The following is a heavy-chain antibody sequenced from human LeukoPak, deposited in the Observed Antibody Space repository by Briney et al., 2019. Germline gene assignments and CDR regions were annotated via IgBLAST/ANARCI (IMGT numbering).Heavy chain of an antibody. V-gene: IGHV3-30*18. D-gene: IGHD4-17*01. CDR2: ISYDGSNK. CDR3: AKDRLRYIDY. J-gene: IGHJ4*02. Sequence: GGFLRLSCAASGLTFSSYGMHWVRQAPGKGLEWVAVISYDGSNKYYADSVKGRFTISRDNSKNTLYLQMNSLRAEDTAVYYCAKDRLRYIDYWGQGTLVTVSS. CDR1: GLTFSSYG.